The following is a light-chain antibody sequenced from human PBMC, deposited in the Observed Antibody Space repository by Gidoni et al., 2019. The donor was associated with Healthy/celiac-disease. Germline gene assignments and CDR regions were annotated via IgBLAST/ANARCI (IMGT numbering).Light chain of an antibody. CDR1: QDMSNY. CDR3: QQYDNLALT. CDR2: DAS. J-gene: IGKJ4*01. V-gene: IGKV1-33*01. Sequence: DIQLTQSPSSLSASVGDRVTITCQASQDMSNYLNWYQQKPGQAPKLLIYDASNLETGVPSRFSGSGSGTDFTFTISSLQPEDIATYYCQQYDNLALTFGGGTKVEIK.